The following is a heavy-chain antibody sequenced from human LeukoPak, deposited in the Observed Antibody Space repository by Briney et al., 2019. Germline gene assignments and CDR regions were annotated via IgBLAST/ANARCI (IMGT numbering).Heavy chain of an antibody. V-gene: IGHV1-18*01. CDR1: GGTFTIYG. CDR2: ISAYNGNT. J-gene: IGHJ6*02. Sequence: ASVKVSCKASGGTFTIYGISWVRQAPGQGLEWMGWISAYNGNTNYAQKLQGRVTMTTDTSTSTAYMELRSLRSDDTAVYYCARLYYGSGISYYDGMDVWGQGTTVTVSS. CDR3: ARLYYGSGISYYDGMDV. D-gene: IGHD3-10*01.